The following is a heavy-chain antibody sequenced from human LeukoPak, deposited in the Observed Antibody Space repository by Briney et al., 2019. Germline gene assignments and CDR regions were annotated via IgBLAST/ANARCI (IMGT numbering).Heavy chain of an antibody. V-gene: IGHV4-59*08. D-gene: IGHD3-10*01. CDR3: ARSPNYYGSGSYYNSHGMDV. CDR1: GGSISSYY. Sequence: TSETLSLTCTVSGGSISSYYWSWIRQPPGKGLEWIGSIYHSGSTYYNPSLKSRVTISVDTSKNQFSLKLSSVTAADTAVYYCARSPNYYGSGSYYNSHGMDVWGQGTTVTVSS. CDR2: IYHSGST. J-gene: IGHJ6*02.